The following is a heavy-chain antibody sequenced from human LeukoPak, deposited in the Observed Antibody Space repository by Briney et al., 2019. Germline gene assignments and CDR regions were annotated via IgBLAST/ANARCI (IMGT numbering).Heavy chain of an antibody. CDR1: GFTVSSNY. CDR3: ARADSSGWYGYYFDY. J-gene: IGHJ4*02. Sequence: GGSLRLSCAASGFTVSSNYMSWVRQAPGKGLEWVSVIYSGGSTYYADSVKGRFTISRDNSKNTLYLQMNSLRAEDTAVYYCARADSSGWYGYYFDYWGQGTLVTVSS. D-gene: IGHD6-19*01. V-gene: IGHV3-66*01. CDR2: IYSGGST.